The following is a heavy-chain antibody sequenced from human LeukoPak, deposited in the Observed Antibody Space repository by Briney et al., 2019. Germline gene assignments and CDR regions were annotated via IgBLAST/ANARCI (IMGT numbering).Heavy chain of an antibody. CDR3: ARRQYSSSFSYYFDY. V-gene: IGHV5-51*01. Sequence: GESLQISCQGSGYSFTSYWIGWVRQMPGKGLEWMGIIYPGDSDTRYSPSFQGQVTISADKSISTAYLQWSSLKASDTAMYYCARRQYSSSFSYYFDYWGQGTLVTVSS. CDR2: IYPGDSDT. J-gene: IGHJ4*02. D-gene: IGHD6-6*01. CDR1: GYSFTSYW.